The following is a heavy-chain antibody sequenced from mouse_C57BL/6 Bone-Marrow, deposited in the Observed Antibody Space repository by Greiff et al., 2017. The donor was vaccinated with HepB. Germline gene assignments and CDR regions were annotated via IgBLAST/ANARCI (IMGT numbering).Heavy chain of an antibody. CDR2: ISDGGSYT. CDR3: AREENYYDSSPAPWFAY. J-gene: IGHJ3*01. Sequence: VESGGGLVKPGGFLQLFCAASGLTFSSHAMSWVRQTPEKRLDWVATISDGGSYTYYPDNVKGRFPISRDNAQNHLYLQMCHLKSGDTAMYYCAREENYYDSSPAPWFAYWGQGTLVTVSA. V-gene: IGHV5-4*01. D-gene: IGHD1-1*01. CDR1: GLTFSSHA.